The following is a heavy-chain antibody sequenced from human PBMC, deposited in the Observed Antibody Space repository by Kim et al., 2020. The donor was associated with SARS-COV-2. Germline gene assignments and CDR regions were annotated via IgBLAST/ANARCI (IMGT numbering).Heavy chain of an antibody. V-gene: IGHV3-30*07. J-gene: IGHJ4*02. Sequence: AESVKRQFTNPRDNSKNTLYLQMNSLGAEDTAVYYCARDHLRSLYYFDYWGQGTLVTVSS. CDR3: ARDHLRSLYYFDY. D-gene: IGHD3-16*01.